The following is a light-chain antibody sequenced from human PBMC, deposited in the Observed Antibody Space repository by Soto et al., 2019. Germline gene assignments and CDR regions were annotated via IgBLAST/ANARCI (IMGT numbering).Light chain of an antibody. CDR1: QRVSTY. J-gene: IGKJ1*01. CDR3: HQTYSVPPT. V-gene: IGKV1-39*01. Sequence: DIQMTQSPSSLSASVGDRVTITCRASQRVSTYLNWYQQRPWKAPKLLIYAASTLQTGVPSTFSGSASGTNFTLTISSLQPEDFATYYCHQTYSVPPTFGQGTKVQI. CDR2: AAS.